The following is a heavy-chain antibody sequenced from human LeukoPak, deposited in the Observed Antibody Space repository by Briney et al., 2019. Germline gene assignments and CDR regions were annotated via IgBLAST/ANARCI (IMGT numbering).Heavy chain of an antibody. V-gene: IGHV1-8*03. CDR1: GYTFTNYD. J-gene: IGHJ6*03. CDR2: MNPNSGNT. CDR3: ARAGYSYGPYYYYYMDV. Sequence: ASVTVSCKASGYTFTNYDINWVRQATGQGLEWMGWMNPNSGNTGYAQKFQGRVTITRNTSISTAYMELSSLRSEDTAVYYCARAGYSYGPYYYYYMDVWGKGTTVTVSS. D-gene: IGHD5-18*01.